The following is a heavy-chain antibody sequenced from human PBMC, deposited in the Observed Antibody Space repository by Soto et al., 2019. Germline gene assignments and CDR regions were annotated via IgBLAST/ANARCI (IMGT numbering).Heavy chain of an antibody. D-gene: IGHD3-9*01. Sequence: PSETLSLTCTVSGGSISSSSYYWGWTRQPPGKGLEWIGYIYYSGSTYYNPSLKSRVTISVDTSKNQFSLKLSSVTAADTAVYYCARDLKPDAFDIWGQGTMVTVSS. CDR1: GGSISSSSYY. J-gene: IGHJ3*02. CDR2: IYYSGST. CDR3: ARDLKPDAFDI. V-gene: IGHV4-31*03.